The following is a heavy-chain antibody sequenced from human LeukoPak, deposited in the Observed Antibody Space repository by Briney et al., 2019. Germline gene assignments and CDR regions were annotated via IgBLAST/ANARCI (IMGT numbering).Heavy chain of an antibody. CDR3: VTYSRNIDH. CDR2: IKQDGGEE. Sequence: GGSLRLSCAASGFTFSSSWMTWVRQAPGKGLEWVANIKQDGGEENYLDSVKGRFTISRDNAKNSLYLQMNSLRAEDTAVYYCVTYSRNIDHWGQGTLVTVSS. CDR1: GFTFSSSW. J-gene: IGHJ4*02. V-gene: IGHV3-7*01. D-gene: IGHD6-13*01.